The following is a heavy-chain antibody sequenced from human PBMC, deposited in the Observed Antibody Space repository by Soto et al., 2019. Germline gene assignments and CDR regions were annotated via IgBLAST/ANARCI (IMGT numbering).Heavy chain of an antibody. V-gene: IGHV4-59*01. D-gene: IGHD6-19*01. CDR2: IYYSGST. J-gene: IGHJ6*02. CDR1: GGSISTYY. CDR3: ASDRSSGWDQGYGMDV. Sequence: SETLSLTCTVSGGSISTYYWSWIRQPPGKGLEWIGYIYYSGSTSYNPSLKSRVTISVDTSKNQFSLKLRSVTAADTAVYYCASDRSSGWDQGYGMDVWGQGTPVTAP.